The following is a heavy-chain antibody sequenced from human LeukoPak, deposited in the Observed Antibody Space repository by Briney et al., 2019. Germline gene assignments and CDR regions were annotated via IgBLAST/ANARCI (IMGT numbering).Heavy chain of an antibody. V-gene: IGHV3-66*02. CDR2: IYSGGST. CDR3: ARDVRAAGYNWFDP. D-gene: IGHD6-13*01. J-gene: IGHJ5*02. Sequence: GGSLRLSCAASGFTVSSNYMSWVRQAPGMGLEWVSVIYSGGSTYYADSVKGRFTISRDNSKNTLYLQMNSLRAEDTAVYYCARDVRAAGYNWFDPWGQGTLVTVSS. CDR1: GFTVSSNY.